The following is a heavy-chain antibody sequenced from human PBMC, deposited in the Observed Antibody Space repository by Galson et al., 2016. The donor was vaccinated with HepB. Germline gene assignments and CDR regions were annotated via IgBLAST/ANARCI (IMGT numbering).Heavy chain of an antibody. CDR3: ARDASKGGFSSSSWYNYNYGMDV. CDR2: ISYDGNNQ. Sequence: SLRLSCAASGFIFSSYAIHWVRQAPGKGLEWVSVISYDGNNQFYAESVKGRFTISRDNSKNTMYVQMNSLRPEDTAVYYYARDASKGGFSSSSWYNYNYGMDVWGLGTTVTVSS. D-gene: IGHD6-6*01. CDR1: GFIFSSYA. J-gene: IGHJ6*02. V-gene: IGHV3-30*04.